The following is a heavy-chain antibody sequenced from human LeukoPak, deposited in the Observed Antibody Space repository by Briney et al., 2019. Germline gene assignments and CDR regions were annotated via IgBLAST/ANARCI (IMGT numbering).Heavy chain of an antibody. D-gene: IGHD3-3*01. J-gene: IGHJ4*02. CDR2: ISGSGGST. V-gene: IGHV3-23*01. CDR1: GFTFSSYA. CDR3: AKDRTFGVVIIFDY. Sequence: GGSLRLSCAASGFTFSSYAMSWVRQSPGKGLEWVSAISGSGGSTYYADSVKGRFTISRDNSKNTLYLQMNSLRAEDTAVYYCAKDRTFGVVIIFDYWGQGTLVTVSS.